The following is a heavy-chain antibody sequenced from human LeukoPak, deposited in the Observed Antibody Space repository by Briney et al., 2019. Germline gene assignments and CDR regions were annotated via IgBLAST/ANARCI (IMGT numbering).Heavy chain of an antibody. D-gene: IGHD6-13*01. CDR3: ARAPTHLFAAAGTGDAFDI. V-gene: IGHV4-34*01. J-gene: IGHJ3*02. CDR1: GGSFSGYY. CDR2: INHSGST. Sequence: SETLSLTCAVYGGSFSGYYWSWIRQPPGKGLEWIGEINHSGSTNYNPSLKSRVTISVDTSKNQFSLKLSSVTAADTAVYYCARAPTHLFAAAGTGDAFDIWGQGTMVTVSS.